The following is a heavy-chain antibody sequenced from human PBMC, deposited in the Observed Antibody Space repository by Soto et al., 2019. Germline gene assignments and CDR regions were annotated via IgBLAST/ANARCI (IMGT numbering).Heavy chain of an antibody. V-gene: IGHV2-26*01. CDR3: ASDVDSAISDIWFDT. CDR1: GFSLSNAGMG. CDR2: IFSSDEK. Sequence: SGPTLVNPTETLTLTCTVSGFSLSNAGMGVSWIRQPPGKALEWLAHIFSSDEKSYRTSLETRLTVSKDTSKSQVVLTMTNMDPLDTAKYHCASDVDSAISDIWFDTWGQGTQVTVSS. J-gene: IGHJ5*02. D-gene: IGHD5-18*01.